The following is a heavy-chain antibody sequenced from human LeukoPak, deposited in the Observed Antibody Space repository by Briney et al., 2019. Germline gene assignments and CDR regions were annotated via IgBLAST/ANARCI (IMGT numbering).Heavy chain of an antibody. D-gene: IGHD3-3*01. J-gene: IGHJ3*02. CDR1: GYTFTGYY. CDR2: INPNSGGT. CDR3: ARELVEIFGATGAFDI. Sequence: ASVKVSCKASGYTFTGYYMHWVRQAPGQGLEWMGWINPNSGGTNYAQKFQGRVTMTRDTSISTAYMELSRLRSDDTAVYYCARELVEIFGATGAFDIWGQGTMVTVSS. V-gene: IGHV1-2*02.